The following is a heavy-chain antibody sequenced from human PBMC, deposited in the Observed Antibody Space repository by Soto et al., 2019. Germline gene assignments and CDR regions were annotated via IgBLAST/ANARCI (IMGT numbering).Heavy chain of an antibody. CDR1: GGSISSYY. D-gene: IGHD3-10*01. Sequence: QVQLQESGPGLVKPSETLSLTCTVSGGSISSYYWSWIRQPPGKGLEWIGYIYYSGSTNYNPSLKIRVTXXVXTXXNQFSLKLNSMTAADTAVYYCARHNYGSGSTYFDYWGQGTLVTVSS. J-gene: IGHJ4*02. CDR2: IYYSGST. V-gene: IGHV4-59*08. CDR3: ARHNYGSGSTYFDY.